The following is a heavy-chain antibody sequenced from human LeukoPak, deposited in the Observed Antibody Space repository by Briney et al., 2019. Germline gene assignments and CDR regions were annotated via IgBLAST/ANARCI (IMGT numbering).Heavy chain of an antibody. V-gene: IGHV3-15*01. CDR3: TTEIPPRYSSGWLSWFDP. D-gene: IGHD6-19*01. CDR2: IKSKTDGGTT. J-gene: IGHJ5*02. Sequence: PGGSLRLSCAASGFTFSTYSMNWVRQAPGKGLEWVGRIKSKTDGGTTHYAAPVKGRFTISRDDSKNTLYLQMNSLKTEDTAVYYCTTEIPPRYSSGWLSWFDPWGQGTLVTVSS. CDR1: GFTFSTYS.